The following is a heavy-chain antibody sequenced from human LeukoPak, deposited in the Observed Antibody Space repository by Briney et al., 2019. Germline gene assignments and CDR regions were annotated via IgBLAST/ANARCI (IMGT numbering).Heavy chain of an antibody. J-gene: IGHJ5*02. CDR1: GYTFTSYD. Sequence: ASVKVSCKASGYTFTSYDINWVRQATGQGLEWMGWMNPKGVNTGYAQKFQGRVTMTRNTSISTAYMELSSLRSEDTAVYYCARGLKDLVLWFGETPFVWFDPWGQGTLVTVSS. CDR2: MNPKGVNT. V-gene: IGHV1-8*01. D-gene: IGHD3-10*01. CDR3: ARGLKDLVLWFGETPFVWFDP.